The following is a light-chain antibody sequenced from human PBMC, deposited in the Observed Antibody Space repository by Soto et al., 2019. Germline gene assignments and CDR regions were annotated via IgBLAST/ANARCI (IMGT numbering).Light chain of an antibody. CDR2: SNN. V-gene: IGLV1-44*01. Sequence: QSVLTQPPSASGTPGQRVTISCSGSSSNIGSQTVTWYRQLPGTAPKLLMYSNNQRPSGVPGRFSGPKSGTSASLAISGLQSEDEADYYCAAWDDTLSGYVFGTGTRSPS. CDR3: AAWDDTLSGYV. CDR1: SSNIGSQT. J-gene: IGLJ1*01.